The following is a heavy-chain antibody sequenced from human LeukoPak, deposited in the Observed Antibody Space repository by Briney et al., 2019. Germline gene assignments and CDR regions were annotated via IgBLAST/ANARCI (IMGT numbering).Heavy chain of an antibody. CDR3: ARGNSGWYH. Sequence: SETLSLTCTVSGGSVSSGSYYWSWIRQPPGKGLEWIGYIYSSGSTNYNPSLKSRVTISVDTSKNQFSLKLSSVTAADTAVYFCARGNSGWYHWGQGTLVTVSS. V-gene: IGHV4-61*01. CDR2: IYSSGST. CDR1: GGSVSSGSYY. D-gene: IGHD6-19*01. J-gene: IGHJ5*02.